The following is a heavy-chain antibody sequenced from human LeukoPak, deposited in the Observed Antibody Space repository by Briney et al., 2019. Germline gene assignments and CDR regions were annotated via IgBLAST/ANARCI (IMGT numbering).Heavy chain of an antibody. Sequence: ASVKVSCKASGYSFTNYGISWVRQAPGQGLEWMGWISAYNGNTNYAQKLQGRVTMTTDTSTSTAYMELRSLRSDDTAVYYCARESRYFDWLPTYYYYYMDVWGKGTTVTISS. CDR2: ISAYNGNT. D-gene: IGHD3-9*01. CDR3: ARESRYFDWLPTYYYYYMDV. V-gene: IGHV1-18*01. CDR1: GYSFTNYG. J-gene: IGHJ6*03.